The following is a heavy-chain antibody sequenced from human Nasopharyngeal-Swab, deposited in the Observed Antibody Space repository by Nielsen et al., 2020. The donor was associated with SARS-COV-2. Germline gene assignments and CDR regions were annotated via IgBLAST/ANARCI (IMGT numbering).Heavy chain of an antibody. D-gene: IGHD2-15*01. CDR1: GYTFTSYY. CDR3: ATGAVVAATGWFDP. J-gene: IGHJ5*02. V-gene: IGHV1-46*01. Sequence: ASVKVSCKASGYTFTSYYMHWVRQAPGQGLEWMGIINPSGGSTIYAQKFQGRVTMTEDTSTDTAYMELSSLRSEDTAVYYCATGAVVAATGWFDPWGQGTLVTVSS. CDR2: INPSGGST.